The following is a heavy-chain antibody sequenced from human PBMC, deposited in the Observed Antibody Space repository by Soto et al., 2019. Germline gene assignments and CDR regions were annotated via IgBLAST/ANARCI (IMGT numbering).Heavy chain of an antibody. J-gene: IGHJ4*02. Sequence: QVQLVQSGAEVKKPGSSVNVSCKASGGTFSSYTISWVRQAPGQGLEWMGRIIPILGIANYAQKFQGRVTITADKSTSTAYMGLSSLRSEDTAVYYCARVGGQQLGPNPSGPFDYWGQGTLVTVSS. V-gene: IGHV1-69*02. D-gene: IGHD6-13*01. CDR2: IIPILGIA. CDR1: GGTFSSYT. CDR3: ARVGGQQLGPNPSGPFDY.